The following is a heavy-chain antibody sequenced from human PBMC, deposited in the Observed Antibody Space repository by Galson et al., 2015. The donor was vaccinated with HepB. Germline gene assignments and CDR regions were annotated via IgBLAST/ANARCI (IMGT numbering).Heavy chain of an antibody. CDR1: GFAFANYV. D-gene: IGHD6-13*01. CDR3: AKNSGSNWFVPHHFDS. V-gene: IGHV3-23*01. J-gene: IGHJ4*02. CDR2: ISGSGGST. Sequence: SLRLSCAASGFAFANYVMNWVRQAPGKGLEWVSSISGSGGSTYYRGSFKGRFTISRDNSKNTVYLQIKSLRADDTAVYYCAKNSGSNWFVPHHFDSWGQGTLVTVSS.